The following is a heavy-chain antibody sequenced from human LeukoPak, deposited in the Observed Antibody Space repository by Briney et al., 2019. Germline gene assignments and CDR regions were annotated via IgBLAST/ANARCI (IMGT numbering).Heavy chain of an antibody. CDR3: ASLPIYEGWFDP. CDR1: GGSISSYY. J-gene: IGHJ5*02. Sequence: SETLSLTCTVSGGSISSYYWSWIRQPPGKGLEWIGYIYYSGSTNHNPSLKSRVTISVDTSKNQFSLKLSSVTAADTAVYYCASLPIYEGWFDPWGQGTLVTVSS. D-gene: IGHD5/OR15-5a*01. CDR2: IYYSGST. V-gene: IGHV4-59*08.